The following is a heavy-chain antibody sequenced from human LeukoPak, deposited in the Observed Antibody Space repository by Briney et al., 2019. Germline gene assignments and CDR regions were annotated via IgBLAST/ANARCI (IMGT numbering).Heavy chain of an antibody. CDR3: ARGEWQQPTTPLDV. J-gene: IGHJ6*02. Sequence: SVKISCKASGGTFSSYAISWVRQAPGQGLEWMGRIIPILGIANYAQKFQGRVTITADKSTSTAYMELSSLRSEDTAVYYCARGEWQQPTTPLDVWGQGTTVTVSS. CDR1: GGTFSSYA. CDR2: IIPILGIA. V-gene: IGHV1-69*04. D-gene: IGHD6-13*01.